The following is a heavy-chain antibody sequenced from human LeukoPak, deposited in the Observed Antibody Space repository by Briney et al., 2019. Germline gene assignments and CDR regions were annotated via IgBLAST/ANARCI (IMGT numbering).Heavy chain of an antibody. Sequence: SQTLSLTCAISGDSASSNSAAWDWIRQSPSRVLEWLGRTYYRSKWYNDYAVTVKSRIPINQDTSKNHFSLQLNSVTPEDTAVYYCARDGFLPYGSGSYRGMDVWGKGTTVTVSS. J-gene: IGHJ6*04. CDR1: GDSASSNSAA. D-gene: IGHD3-10*01. V-gene: IGHV6-1*01. CDR3: ARDGFLPYGSGSYRGMDV. CDR2: TYYRSKWYN.